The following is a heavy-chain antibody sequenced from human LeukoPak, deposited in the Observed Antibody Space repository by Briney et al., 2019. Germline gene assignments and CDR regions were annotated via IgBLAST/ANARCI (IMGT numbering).Heavy chain of an antibody. CDR3: AKGKMTTVFFDY. D-gene: IGHD4-17*01. V-gene: IGHV3-74*01. J-gene: IGHJ4*02. CDR2: INSDGSST. Sequence: GGSLRLSCAASGFTFSSYWMHWVRQAPGKGLVWVSRINSDGSSTSYADSVKGRFTISRDNAKNTLYLQMNGLRAEDTAVYYCAKGKMTTVFFDYWGQGTLVTVSS. CDR1: GFTFSSYW.